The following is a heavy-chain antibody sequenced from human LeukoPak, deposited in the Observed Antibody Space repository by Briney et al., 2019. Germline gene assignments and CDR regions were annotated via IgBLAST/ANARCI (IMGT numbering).Heavy chain of an antibody. J-gene: IGHJ4*02. D-gene: IGHD2-15*01. V-gene: IGHV1-2*02. CDR2: INPNSGGT. CDR3: ARDRLTRLLFDY. Sequence: ASVKVSCKASGYTFTGYYMHWVRQAPGQGLEWMGWINPNSGGTNYAQKFQGRATMTRDTSISTAYMELSRLRSDDTAVYYCARDRLTRLLFDYWGQGTLVTVSS. CDR1: GYTFTGYY.